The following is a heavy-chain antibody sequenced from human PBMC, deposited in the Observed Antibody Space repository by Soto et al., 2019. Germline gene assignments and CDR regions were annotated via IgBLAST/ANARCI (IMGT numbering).Heavy chain of an antibody. CDR3: AKDSHSGYVVDY. CDR2: ISGSGGST. V-gene: IGHV3-23*01. D-gene: IGHD5-12*01. Sequence: GGSLRLSCAASGFTVSSYAMSWVRQAPGKGLEWVSAISGSGGSTYYADSVKGRFTISRDNSKNTLYLQMNSLRAEDTAVYYCAKDSHSGYVVDYWGQGTLVTVSS. CDR1: GFTVSSYA. J-gene: IGHJ4*02.